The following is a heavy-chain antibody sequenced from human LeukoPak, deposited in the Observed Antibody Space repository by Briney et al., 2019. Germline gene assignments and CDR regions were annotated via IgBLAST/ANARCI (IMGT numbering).Heavy chain of an antibody. Sequence: PSETLSLTCAVYGGSFSGYYWSWIRQPPGKGLEWIGEINHSGSTNYNLSLKSRVTISVDTSKNQFSLKLSSVTAADTAVYYCARVKIRLFGDYWGQGTLVTVSS. J-gene: IGHJ4*02. CDR2: INHSGST. D-gene: IGHD3-22*01. V-gene: IGHV4-34*01. CDR3: ARVKIRLFGDY. CDR1: GGSFSGYY.